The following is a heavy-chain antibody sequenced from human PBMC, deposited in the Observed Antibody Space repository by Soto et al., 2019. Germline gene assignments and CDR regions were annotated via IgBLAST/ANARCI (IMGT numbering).Heavy chain of an antibody. CDR3: AKKAGLEGRGFYFDQ. D-gene: IGHD3-10*01. Sequence: PGGSLRLSCAASGFTFSNYAMYWVRQAPGKGLEWVSVVISSGTTTHYADSVKGRFTIPRDNSKNTLYLQMNSLRAEDTAVYFCAKKAGLEGRGFYFDQWGQGTLVTVSS. J-gene: IGHJ4*02. V-gene: IGHV3-23*01. CDR2: VISSGTTT. CDR1: GFTFSNYA.